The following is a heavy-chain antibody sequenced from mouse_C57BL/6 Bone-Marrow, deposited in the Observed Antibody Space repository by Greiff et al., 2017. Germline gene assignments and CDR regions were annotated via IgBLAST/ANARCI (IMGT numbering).Heavy chain of an antibody. J-gene: IGHJ4*01. CDR3: ARTRGPETDYYAMDY. V-gene: IGHV1-75*01. Sequence: QVQLKQSGPELVKPGASVKISCKASGYTFTDYYINWVKQRPGQGLEWIGWIFPGSGSTYYNEKFKGKATLTVDKSSSTAYMLLSSLTSEDSAVYYCARTRGPETDYYAMDYWGQGTSVTVSS. CDR1: GYTFTDYY. CDR2: IFPGSGST.